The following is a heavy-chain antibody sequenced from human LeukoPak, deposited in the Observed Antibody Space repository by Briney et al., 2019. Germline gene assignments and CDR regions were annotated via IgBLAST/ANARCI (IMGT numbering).Heavy chain of an antibody. D-gene: IGHD1-20*01. CDR2: IESDGTST. V-gene: IGHV3-74*01. CDR3: ARDSTGRITGTTIGGAFDI. J-gene: IGHJ3*02. Sequence: GGSLRLSCAASGFTFTTSWMHWFRQAPGKGLVWVSRIESDGTSTTYADSVKGRFTISRDNAKNTLYLQMNSLRAEDTALYYCARDSTGRITGTTIGGAFDIWGQGTMVTVSS. CDR1: GFTFTTSW.